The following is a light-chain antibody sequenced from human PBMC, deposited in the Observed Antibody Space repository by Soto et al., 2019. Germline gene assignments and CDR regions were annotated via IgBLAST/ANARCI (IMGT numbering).Light chain of an antibody. V-gene: IGKV1-5*01. CDR1: QSISTW. J-gene: IGKJ4*01. CDR3: QQYDGN. Sequence: DIQMTQSPSTLSASVGDRVIITCRASQSISTWLAWYQQKPGEGPKLLIYSASTLQSGVPSRFSGSGSGTEFTLTISGLQPDDFVTYYCQQYDGNFGGGTRVEIK. CDR2: SAS.